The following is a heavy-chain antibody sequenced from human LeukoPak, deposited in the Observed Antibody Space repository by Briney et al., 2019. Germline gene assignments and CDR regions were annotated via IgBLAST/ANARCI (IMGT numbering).Heavy chain of an antibody. V-gene: IGHV4-59*12. J-gene: IGHJ5*02. CDR1: GGSISSYY. CDR3: ARGYRYSSSWYKGGWFDP. CDR2: IYYTGST. Sequence: SETLSLTCTVSGGSISSYYWSWIRQPAGKGLEWIGYIYYTGSTNYNPSLKSRVTISVDTSKNQFPLKLSSVTAADTAVYYCARGYRYSSSWYKGGWFDPWGQGTLVTVSS. D-gene: IGHD6-13*01.